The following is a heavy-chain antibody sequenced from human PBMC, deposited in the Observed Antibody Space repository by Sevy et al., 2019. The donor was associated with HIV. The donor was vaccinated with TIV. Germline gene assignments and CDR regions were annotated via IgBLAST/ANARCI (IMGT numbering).Heavy chain of an antibody. CDR1: GFTFTSYS. Sequence: GGSLRLSCAASGFTFTSYSMTWFRQAPGRGLEWVSSISKHSNYMYYASSVEGRFTISRDNAQDSLYLQMTSLRAEDTGLYYCARSTYYYASGTFRESDFWGQGTLVTVSS. CDR2: ISKHSNYM. V-gene: IGHV3-21*01. CDR3: ARSTYYYASGTFRESDF. D-gene: IGHD3-10*01. J-gene: IGHJ4*02.